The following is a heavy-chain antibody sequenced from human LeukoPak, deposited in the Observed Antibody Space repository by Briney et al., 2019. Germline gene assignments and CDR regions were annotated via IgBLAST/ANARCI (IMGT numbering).Heavy chain of an antibody. CDR3: AGGTYYYFDF. CDR2: IYYSGDT. V-gene: IGHV4-59*01. D-gene: IGHD2-15*01. CDR1: GGSLSGYY. Sequence: SETLSLTRSVSGGSLSGYYWSWIRQPPGRGLEWMGYIYYSGDTHYNTSLKSRFTISVDTSKSQFSLKLSSATAADTAVYYCAGGTYYYFDFWGQGALVTVSS. J-gene: IGHJ4*02.